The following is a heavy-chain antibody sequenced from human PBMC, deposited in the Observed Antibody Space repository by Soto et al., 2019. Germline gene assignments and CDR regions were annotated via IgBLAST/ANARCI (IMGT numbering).Heavy chain of an antibody. CDR1: GGSISSGGYY. D-gene: IGHD6-19*01. J-gene: IGHJ5*02. Sequence: QVQLQESGPGLVKPSQTLSLTCTVSGGSISSGGYYWSWIRQHPGKGLEWVGYIYYSGSTYYNPSLKSRATISVDTSKNQFSLKLSSVTAADTAVYYCARTSIAVAGRSRWFDPWGQGTLVTVSS. CDR2: IYYSGST. V-gene: IGHV4-31*03. CDR3: ARTSIAVAGRSRWFDP.